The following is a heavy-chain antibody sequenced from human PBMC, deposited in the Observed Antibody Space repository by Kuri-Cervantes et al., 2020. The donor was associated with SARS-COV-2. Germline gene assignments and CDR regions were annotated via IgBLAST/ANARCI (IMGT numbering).Heavy chain of an antibody. J-gene: IGHJ4*02. D-gene: IGHD5-24*01. CDR3: ALETFDY. CDR2: IYSGGHT. V-gene: IGHV3-66*02. Sequence: GESLKISCTASGFIFSDYYMTWIRQAPGKGLEWVSLIYSGGHTDYAESVKGRFTISRDNSRNTVYLQMNSLRTEDTAVYYCALETFDYWGQGTLVTVSS. CDR1: GFIFSDYY.